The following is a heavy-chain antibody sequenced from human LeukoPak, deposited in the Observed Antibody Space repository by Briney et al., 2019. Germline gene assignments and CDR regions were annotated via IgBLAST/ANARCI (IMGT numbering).Heavy chain of an antibody. J-gene: IGHJ3*02. CDR1: GFTFSGNP. Sequence: GGSLRLSCTASGFTFSGNPMNWARDAPGKGLEWVSSISSSSSYIYYADSVKGRFTISRDNAKNSLYLQMNSLRAEDTAVYYCAVTLVVADAFDIWGQGTMVTVSS. CDR2: ISSSSSYI. D-gene: IGHD2-15*01. V-gene: IGHV3-21*01. CDR3: AVTLVVADAFDI.